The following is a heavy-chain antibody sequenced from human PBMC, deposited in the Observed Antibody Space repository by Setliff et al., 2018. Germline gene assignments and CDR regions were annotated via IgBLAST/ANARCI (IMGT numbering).Heavy chain of an antibody. V-gene: IGHV1-2*02. J-gene: IGHJ4*02. Sequence: RPSVKVSCKASGYIFAGYYMHWVRQTPGQGLEWMGWINPISGGANYAQKFQGRVTMTRDTSITTAYMELSSLRADDTAVYYCARINFYVSSGYYYAPDYWGQGTLVTVSS. CDR3: ARINFYVSSGYYYAPDY. D-gene: IGHD3-22*01. CDR1: GYIFAGYY. CDR2: INPISGGA.